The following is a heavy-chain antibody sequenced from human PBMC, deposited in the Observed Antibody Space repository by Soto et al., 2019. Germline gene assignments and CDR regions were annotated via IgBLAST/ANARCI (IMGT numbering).Heavy chain of an antibody. V-gene: IGHV3-15*07. CDR2: VKSKNDGGTT. J-gene: IGHJ4*02. D-gene: IGHD2-15*01. Sequence: GGSLRLSCAASGFTFSNAWINWVRQAPGKGLEWVGRVKSKNDGGTTDYAAPVKGRFTISRDDSRNTMYLQMNSLRAEDTAVYYCTTDSTQTFCDGGPCYSVQTKSHDSWGQGTLVTVSS. CDR1: GFTFSNAW. CDR3: TTDSTQTFCDGGPCYSVQTKSHDS.